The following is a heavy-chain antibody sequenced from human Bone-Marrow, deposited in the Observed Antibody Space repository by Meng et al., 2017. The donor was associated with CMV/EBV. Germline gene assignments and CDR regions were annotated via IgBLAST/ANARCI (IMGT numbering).Heavy chain of an antibody. CDR2: INWNGGST. J-gene: IGHJ4*02. V-gene: IGHV3-20*04. D-gene: IGHD2-21*01. Sequence: GESLKISCAASGFTFDDYGMSWVRQAPGKGLEWVSGINWNGGSTGYADSVKGRFTISRDNAKNSLYLQMNSLRAEGTALYYCARVLGCGGDCPPAPFDYWGQGTLVTVSS. CDR3: ARVLGCGGDCPPAPFDY. CDR1: GFTFDDYG.